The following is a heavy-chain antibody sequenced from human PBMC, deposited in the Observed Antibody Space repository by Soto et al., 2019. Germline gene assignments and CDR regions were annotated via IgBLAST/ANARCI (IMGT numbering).Heavy chain of an antibody. J-gene: IGHJ5*02. CDR3: ARDAEVTAIHWFDP. CDR2: ISYDGSNK. D-gene: IGHD2-21*02. Sequence: QVQLVESGGGVVQPGTSLRLSCAASGFTFNSYAMHWVRQAPGKGLEWVAVISYDGSNKYYADSVKGRFTISRDNSKNTLYVQMNSLRAADTAVYYCARDAEVTAIHWFDPWGQGTLVTVSS. CDR1: GFTFNSYA. V-gene: IGHV3-30-3*01.